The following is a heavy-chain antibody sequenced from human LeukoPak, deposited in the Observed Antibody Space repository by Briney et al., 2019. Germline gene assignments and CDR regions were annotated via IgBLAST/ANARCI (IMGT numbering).Heavy chain of an antibody. V-gene: IGHV3-30*04. CDR3: VRDFEWSFDT. CDR2: IRNDGNDK. D-gene: IGHD3-3*01. CDR1: GFTLSSYE. J-gene: IGHJ4*02. Sequence: GGSLRLSCTASGFTLSSYELTWIRQAPGKGRDGFSFIRNDGNDKYYADSVKGRFTISRDNSKNTLYLQMNGLRPEDTALYYCVRDFEWSFDTWDQGTLVTVSS.